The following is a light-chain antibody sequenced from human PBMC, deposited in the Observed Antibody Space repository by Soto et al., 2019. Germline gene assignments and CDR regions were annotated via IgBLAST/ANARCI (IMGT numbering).Light chain of an antibody. CDR2: DAS. CDR3: QQRSNWPPIT. CDR1: QSVSSY. V-gene: IGKV3-11*01. Sequence: EIVLTQSPATLSLSPGERATLSCRASQSVSSYLAWYQQKPGQAPRLLIYDASNRATGIPARFSGSGSGTAFTLTIRSLEPEDFAVYYCQQRSNWPPITFGQGTRLEIK. J-gene: IGKJ5*01.